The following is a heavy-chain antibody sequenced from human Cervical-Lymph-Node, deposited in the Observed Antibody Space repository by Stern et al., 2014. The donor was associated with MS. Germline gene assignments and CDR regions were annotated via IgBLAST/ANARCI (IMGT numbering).Heavy chain of an antibody. V-gene: IGHV2-70*04. CDR3: AGMVGAFDI. J-gene: IGHJ3*02. CDR2: LDLDDDK. CDR1: GFSLSTSGMR. D-gene: IGHD1-26*01. Sequence: QVTLKESGPALVKPTQTLTLTCTFSGFSLSTSGMRVSWIRQPPGNALEWLAILDLDDDKFHSTSLKTRLTISKDTSKNQVVLTMTNMDPVDTATYYCAGMVGAFDIWGQGTMVTVSS.